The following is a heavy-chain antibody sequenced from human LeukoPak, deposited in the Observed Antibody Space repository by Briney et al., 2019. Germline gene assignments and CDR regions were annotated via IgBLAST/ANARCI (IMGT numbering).Heavy chain of an antibody. CDR3: ARETQLGEVDV. V-gene: IGHV3-21*01. J-gene: IGHJ6*02. Sequence: GGSLRLSCAASGITFSSYSMNWVRQAPGKGLEWVSCISSSSSYIYYADSVKGRFTIFRDNAKNSLYLQMNSLRAEDTAVYYCARETQLGEVDVWGQGTTVTVSS. D-gene: IGHD3-16*01. CDR2: ISSSSSYI. CDR1: GITFSSYS.